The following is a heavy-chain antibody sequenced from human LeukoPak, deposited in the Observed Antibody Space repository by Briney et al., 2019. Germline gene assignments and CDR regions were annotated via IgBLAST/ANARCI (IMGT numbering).Heavy chain of an antibody. CDR2: INSDGSST. CDR3: ARWYSSGCLDI. CDR1: GFTFSSYW. V-gene: IGHV3-74*01. J-gene: IGHJ3*02. Sequence: GGSLRLSCAASGFTFSSYWMHWVRQAPGKGLVWVSRINSDGSSTSYADFVKGRFTISRDNAKNTLYLQMNSLRAEDTAVYYCARWYSSGCLDIWGQGTMVTVSS. D-gene: IGHD6-19*01.